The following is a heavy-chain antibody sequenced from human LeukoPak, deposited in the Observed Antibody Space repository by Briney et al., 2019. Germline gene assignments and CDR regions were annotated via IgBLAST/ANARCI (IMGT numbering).Heavy chain of an antibody. V-gene: IGHV4-39*01. CDR3: VSRATVSTYYYYYMDV. J-gene: IGHJ6*03. D-gene: IGHD4-17*01. CDR2: IYYSGST. Sequence: SETLSLTCTVSGGSISSSSYYRGWIRQPPGKGLEWIGSIYYSGSTYYNPSLKSRVTISVDTSKNQFSLKLSSVTAADTAVYYCVSRATVSTYYYYYMDVWGKGTTVTVSS. CDR1: GGSISSSSYY.